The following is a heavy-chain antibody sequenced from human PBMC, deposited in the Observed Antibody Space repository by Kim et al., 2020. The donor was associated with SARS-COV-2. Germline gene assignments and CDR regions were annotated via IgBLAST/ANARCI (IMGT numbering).Heavy chain of an antibody. CDR3: ARVGAAANWVGWFDP. Sequence: ASVKVSCKASGYTFTSYYMHWVRQAPGQGLEWMGIINPSGGSTSYAQKFQGRVTMTRDTSTSTVYMELSSLRSEDTAVYYCARVGAAANWVGWFDPWGQGTLVTVSS. D-gene: IGHD2-2*01. J-gene: IGHJ5*02. CDR1: GYTFTSYY. CDR2: INPSGGST. V-gene: IGHV1-46*01.